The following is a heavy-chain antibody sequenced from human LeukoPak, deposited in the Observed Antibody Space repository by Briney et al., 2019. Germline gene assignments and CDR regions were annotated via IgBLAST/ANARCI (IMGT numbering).Heavy chain of an antibody. CDR1: GFTFSNYG. Sequence: ASVKVSCKTSGFTFSNYGFTWVRQSPRQGLEWMGWIGVFNGGTSYPQKLQDRVTMTIDTRTSTVYMELRSLRSDDTAVYFCARDERTGPSSGYFVHWGQGTLV. CDR3: ARDERTGPSSGYFVH. V-gene: IGHV1-18*01. D-gene: IGHD3-22*01. J-gene: IGHJ5*02. CDR2: IGVFNGGT.